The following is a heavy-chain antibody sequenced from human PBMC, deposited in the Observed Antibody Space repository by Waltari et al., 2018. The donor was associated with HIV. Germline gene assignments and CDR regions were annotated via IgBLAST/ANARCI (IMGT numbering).Heavy chain of an antibody. CDR1: GYTFTSYA. J-gene: IGHJ5*02. Sequence: QVQLVQSGAEVKKPGASVKVSCKASGYTFTSYAMHWVRKAPGQRLELMGWINAGNGNTKYSQKFQGRVTITRDTSASTAYMELSSLRSEDTAVYYCARDYLPHTVPVRWYNWFDPWGQGTLVTVSS. V-gene: IGHV1-3*01. D-gene: IGHD3-10*01. CDR3: ARDYLPHTVPVRWYNWFDP. CDR2: INAGNGNT.